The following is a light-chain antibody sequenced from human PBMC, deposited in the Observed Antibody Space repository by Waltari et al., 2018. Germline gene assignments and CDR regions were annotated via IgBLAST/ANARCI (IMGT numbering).Light chain of an antibody. CDR3: QQYYSTLYT. V-gene: IGKV4-1*01. CDR1: QSVLHSSNNKNY. Sequence: DIVMTQSPDSLAVSLGERATTNCKSSQSVLHSSNNKNYLAWYQQKPGQPPKLLIYWASTRESGVPDRFSGSGSGTDFTLTISSLQAEDVAVYYCQQYYSTLYTFGQGTKLEIK. CDR2: WAS. J-gene: IGKJ2*01.